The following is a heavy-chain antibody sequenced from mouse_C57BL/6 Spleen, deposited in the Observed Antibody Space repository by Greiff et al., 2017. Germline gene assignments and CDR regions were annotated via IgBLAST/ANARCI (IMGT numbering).Heavy chain of an antibody. CDR1: GYTFTGYW. Sequence: VQLQQSGAELMKPGASVKLSCKATGYTFTGYWIEWVKQRPGHGLEWIGEILPGSGSTNYQEKFKGRATFSADTSSNKAYMQLSSLTTEDSAIYYCASSETAQATWGFAYWGQGTLVTVSA. D-gene: IGHD3-2*02. J-gene: IGHJ3*01. V-gene: IGHV1-9*01. CDR2: ILPGSGST. CDR3: ASSETAQATWGFAY.